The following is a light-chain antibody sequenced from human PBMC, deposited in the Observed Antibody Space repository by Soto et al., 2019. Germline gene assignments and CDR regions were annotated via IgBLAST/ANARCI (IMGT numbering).Light chain of an antibody. CDR1: QTILYGSNNKNY. Sequence: DMVLTQSPDAPSVSLSERATINCNPSQTILYGSNNKNYLTWHQQKPGQPPKLLIYWASTRESGVPDRFSGSGSGTDFTLTISSLQAEDVAVYYCQQYFTTPWTFGQGTKVDIK. CDR2: WAS. J-gene: IGKJ1*01. V-gene: IGKV4-1*01. CDR3: QQYFTTPWT.